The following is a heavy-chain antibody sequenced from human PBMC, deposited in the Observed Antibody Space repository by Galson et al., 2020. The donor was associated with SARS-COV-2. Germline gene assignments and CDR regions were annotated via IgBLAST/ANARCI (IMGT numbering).Heavy chain of an antibody. J-gene: IGHJ3*01. Sequence: SETLSLTCTVSGGSISSDNTYWSWIRQPAGKGLEWIGRISTSGSTNYNPSLKSRVTISVDTSKKQFFLNLSPVTAADTAVYYCARDLTYYFDTSGLHYDAFDVWGQGTMVTVSS. D-gene: IGHD3-22*01. CDR1: GGSISSDNTY. CDR2: ISTSGST. CDR3: ARDLTYYFDTSGLHYDAFDV. V-gene: IGHV4-61*02.